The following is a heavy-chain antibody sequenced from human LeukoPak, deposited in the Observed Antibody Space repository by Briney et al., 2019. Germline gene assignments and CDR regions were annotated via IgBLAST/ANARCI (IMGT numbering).Heavy chain of an antibody. V-gene: IGHV3-48*03. CDR1: GFTFSSYE. Sequence: GGSLRLSCAASGFTFSSYEMNWVRQAPGKGREGVSYISSSGSTIYYADSVKGRFTISRDNAKNSLYLQMNSLRAEDTAVYYCARGYQGRYYYDSSGPYSFDIWGQGTMVTVSS. J-gene: IGHJ3*02. D-gene: IGHD3-22*01. CDR2: ISSSGSTI. CDR3: ARGYQGRYYYDSSGPYSFDI.